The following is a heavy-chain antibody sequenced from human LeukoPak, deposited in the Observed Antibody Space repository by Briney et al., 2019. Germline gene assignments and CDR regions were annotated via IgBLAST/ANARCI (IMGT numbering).Heavy chain of an antibody. CDR2: IGANSAI. J-gene: IGHJ3*02. V-gene: IGHV3-48*02. Sequence: GGSLRLSCAASGFTFSDYSMNWVRQAPGKGLEWVSYIGANSAIYYADSVKGRFTISRDNAKNSLSLQMNSLRDNDTAVYYCAREGYYGAFDIWGQGTMVTVSP. CDR1: GFTFSDYS. CDR3: AREGYYGAFDI. D-gene: IGHD3-10*01.